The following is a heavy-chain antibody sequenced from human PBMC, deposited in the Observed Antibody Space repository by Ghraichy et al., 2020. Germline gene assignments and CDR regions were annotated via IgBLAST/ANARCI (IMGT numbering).Heavy chain of an antibody. CDR2: ISASGGSA. J-gene: IGHJ3*02. D-gene: IGHD6-13*01. CDR3: AKGRVYLWTTDAFDI. V-gene: IGHV3-23*01. Sequence: GESLRLSCAASGFTFSSYAMSWVRQAPGKGLEWVSAISASGGSAYYAESVKGRFTISRDNSKNTLYLQMNSLRGEDTAVYYCAKGRVYLWTTDAFDIWGQGTIVTVSS. CDR1: GFTFSSYA.